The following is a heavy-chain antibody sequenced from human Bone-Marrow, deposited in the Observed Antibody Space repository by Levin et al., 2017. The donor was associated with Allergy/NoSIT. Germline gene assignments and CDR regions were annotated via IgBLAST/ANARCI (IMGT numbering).Heavy chain of an antibody. D-gene: IGHD2-8*02. J-gene: IGHJ4*02. Sequence: SCSVSGGSISSGGYYWSWIRQHPGKGLEWIGYIYYSGYTQFNPSLKGRLTMSVDTSKNQFSLKLSSVTAADTAVYFCARVACTGGTCYEPTYYFDFWGQGTQVTVSS. CDR2: IYYSGYT. CDR3: ARVACTGGTCYEPTYYFDF. CDR1: GGSISSGGYY. V-gene: IGHV4-31*03.